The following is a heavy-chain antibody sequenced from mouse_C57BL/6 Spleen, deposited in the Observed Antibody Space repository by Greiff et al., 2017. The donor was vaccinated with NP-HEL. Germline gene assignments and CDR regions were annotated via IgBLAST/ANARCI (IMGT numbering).Heavy chain of an antibody. CDR2: ISYDGSN. Sequence: VQLQQSGPGLVKPSQSLSLTCSVTGYSITSGYYWNWIRQFPGNKLEWMGYISYDGSNNYNPSLKNRISITRDTSKNQFFLKLNSVTTEDTATYYCSLLRSLYYFDYWGQGTTLTVSS. CDR3: SLLRSLYYFDY. V-gene: IGHV3-6*01. D-gene: IGHD1-1*01. J-gene: IGHJ2*01. CDR1: GYSITSGYY.